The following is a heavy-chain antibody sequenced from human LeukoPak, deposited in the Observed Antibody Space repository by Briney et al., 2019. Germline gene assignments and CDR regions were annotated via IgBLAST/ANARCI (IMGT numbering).Heavy chain of an antibody. D-gene: IGHD2-8*01. CDR3: ASMYFSQYLQH. V-gene: IGHV3-53*01. Sequence: GRSLRLSCAASGFTVNSNYMSWVRQDPGKGLEWVSVIYSGGRTYYADSVKGRFTISRDNSKNTLYLQMNSLRAEDTAVYYCASMYFSQYLQHWGQGTLVTVSS. CDR1: GFTVNSNY. J-gene: IGHJ1*01. CDR2: IYSGGRT.